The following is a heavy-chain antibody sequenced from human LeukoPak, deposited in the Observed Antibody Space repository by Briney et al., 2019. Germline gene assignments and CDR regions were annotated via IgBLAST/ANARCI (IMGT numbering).Heavy chain of an antibody. Sequence: GGSLRLSCAVSGITLSSYGMSWVRQAPGKGLEWVAGLSGSGGGTNYADSVQGRFTISRDNPKNTLYLQMNSLSAEDTAVYFCAKRSVVIRVFLVGFHKEAYYFDSWGQGALVTVSS. J-gene: IGHJ4*02. V-gene: IGHV3-23*01. CDR2: LSGSGGGT. D-gene: IGHD2-21*01. CDR3: AKRSVVIRVFLVGFHKEAYYFDS. CDR1: GITLSSYG.